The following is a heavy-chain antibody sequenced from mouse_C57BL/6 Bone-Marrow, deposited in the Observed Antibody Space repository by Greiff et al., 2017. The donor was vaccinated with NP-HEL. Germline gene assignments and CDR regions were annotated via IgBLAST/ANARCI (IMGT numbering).Heavy chain of an antibody. CDR3: ARQGGVPNYYAMDY. Sequence: EVQVVESGGDLVKPGGSLKLSCAASGFTFSSYGMSWVRQTPDKRLEWVATISSGGSYTYYPASVKGRFTISRDNAKNTLYLQMSSLKSEDTAMYYCARQGGVPNYYAMDYWGQGTSVTVSS. J-gene: IGHJ4*01. CDR2: ISSGGSYT. V-gene: IGHV5-6*01. CDR1: GFTFSSYG.